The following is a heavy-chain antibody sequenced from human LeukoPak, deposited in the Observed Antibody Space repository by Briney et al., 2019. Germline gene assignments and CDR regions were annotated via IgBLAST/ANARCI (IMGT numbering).Heavy chain of an antibody. D-gene: IGHD3-3*01. CDR2: MNPNSGNT. CDR3: ARARRRFLEWLLSQYYFDY. J-gene: IGHJ4*02. V-gene: IGHV1-8*01. CDR1: GYTFTSYD. Sequence: ASVKVSCKASGYTFTSYDINWVRQATGQGLEWMGWMNPNSGNTGYAQKFQGRVTMTRNTSISTAYMELSSRRSEDTAVYYCARARRRFLEWLLSQYYFDYWGQGTLVTVSS.